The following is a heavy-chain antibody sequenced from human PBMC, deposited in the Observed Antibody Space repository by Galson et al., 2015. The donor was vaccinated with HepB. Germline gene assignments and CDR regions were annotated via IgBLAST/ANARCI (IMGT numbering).Heavy chain of an antibody. Sequence: GGSISSSNYYWGWIRQPPGKGLEWIGSNFYSGSTYYNPSLKGRVTISVETSKNQLSLKVNSVTAADTAFYYCASGRRDGYRYFDYWGQGTLVTVSS. J-gene: IGHJ4*02. CDR3: ASGRRDGYRYFDY. CDR1: GGSISSSNYY. CDR2: NFYSGST. D-gene: IGHD5-24*01. V-gene: IGHV4-39*01.